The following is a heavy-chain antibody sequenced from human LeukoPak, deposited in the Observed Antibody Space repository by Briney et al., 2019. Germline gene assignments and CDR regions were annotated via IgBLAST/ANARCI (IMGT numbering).Heavy chain of an antibody. D-gene: IGHD3-10*01. CDR3: ASESSPSPYYYYGMDV. Sequence: KTSESLSLTCAVYGGSFSGYYWRWIRQPPGKGLEWIGEINHSGSTNYNPPLKSRVTISVDTSKNQFSLKLSSVTAADTAVYYCASESSPSPYYYYGMDVWGNGTTVTVSS. CDR2: INHSGST. J-gene: IGHJ6*04. V-gene: IGHV4-34*01. CDR1: GGSFSGYY.